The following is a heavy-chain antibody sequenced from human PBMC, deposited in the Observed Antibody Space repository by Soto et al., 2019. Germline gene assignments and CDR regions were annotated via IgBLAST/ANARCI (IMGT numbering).Heavy chain of an antibody. CDR2: ISSSSSYI. CDR1: GFTFSSYS. CDR3: ARERGSGWYYFDY. V-gene: IGHV3-21*01. J-gene: IGHJ4*02. D-gene: IGHD6-19*01. Sequence: EVQLVESGGGLVKPGGSLRLSCAASGFTFSSYSINWVRQAPGKGLEWVSSISSSSSYIYYADSVKGRFTISRDNAKNSLHLQMNSLRAEDTAVYYCARERGSGWYYFDYWGQGTLVTVSS.